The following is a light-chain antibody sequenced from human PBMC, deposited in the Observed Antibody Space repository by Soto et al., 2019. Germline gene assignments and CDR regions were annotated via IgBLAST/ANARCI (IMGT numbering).Light chain of an antibody. J-gene: IGLJ3*02. CDR2: DTT. CDR1: TGAVTSGHW. V-gene: IGLV7-46*01. CDR3: LIGYIARPWV. Sequence: QAVVTQEPSLTVSPGGTVILTCGLSTGAVTSGHWPHWFQQKPGQAPKTLIYDTTNKHSWTPARFSGSLLGGKAALTLSDAQPEDEADYYCLIGYIARPWVFGGGTQLTVL.